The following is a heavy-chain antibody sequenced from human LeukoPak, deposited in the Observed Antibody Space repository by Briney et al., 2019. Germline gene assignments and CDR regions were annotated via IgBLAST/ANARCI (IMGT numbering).Heavy chain of an antibody. Sequence: GGSLRLSCAASGFTFSSYEMIWVRQAPGKGLEWVSYVSSSGSTIYYADSVRGRFTISRDNAKNSLYLQMNSLRAEDTAVYYCARDPGYSYGFDIWGQGTMVTVSS. CDR2: VSSSGSTI. V-gene: IGHV3-48*03. D-gene: IGHD5-18*01. CDR3: ARDPGYSYGFDI. CDR1: GFTFSSYE. J-gene: IGHJ3*02.